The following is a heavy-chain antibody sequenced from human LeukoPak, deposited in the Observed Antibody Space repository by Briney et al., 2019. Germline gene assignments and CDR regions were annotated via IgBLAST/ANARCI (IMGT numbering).Heavy chain of an antibody. CDR3: ARDRGSYYEEDAFDI. CDR2: ISYDGSNK. Sequence: PGRSLRLSCAASGFTFSSYAMHWVRQAPGKGLEWVAVISYDGSNKYYADSVKGRFTISRDNSKNTLYLQMNSLRAEDTAVYYCARDRGSYYEEDAFDIWGQGTMVTVSS. V-gene: IGHV3-30*04. D-gene: IGHD3-10*01. J-gene: IGHJ3*02. CDR1: GFTFSSYA.